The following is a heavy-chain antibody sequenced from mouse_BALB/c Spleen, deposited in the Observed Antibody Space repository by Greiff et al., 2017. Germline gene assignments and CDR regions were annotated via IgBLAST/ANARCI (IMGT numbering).Heavy chain of an antibody. CDR3: ARHGSSAWFAY. J-gene: IGHJ3*01. CDR1: GFTFSSYA. D-gene: IGHD1-1*01. CDR2: ISSGGST. V-gene: IGHV5-6-5*01. Sequence: DVHLVESGGGLVKPGGSLKLSCAASGFTFSSYAMSWVRQTPEKRLEWVASISSGGSTYYPDSVKGRFTISRDNARNILYLQMSSLRSEDTAMYYCARHGSSAWFAYWGQGTLVTVSA.